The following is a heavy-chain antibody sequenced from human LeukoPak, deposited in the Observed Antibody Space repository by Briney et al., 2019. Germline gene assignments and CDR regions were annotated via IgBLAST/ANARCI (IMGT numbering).Heavy chain of an antibody. CDR1: GGSISSGSYY. Sequence: SETLSLTCTVSGGSISSGSYYWSWIRQPAGKGLEWIGRIYTSGSTNYNPSLKSRVTISVDTSKNQFSLKLSSVTAADTAVYYCARDPEYYYDSSGYYARLGVDYWGQGTLVTVSS. J-gene: IGHJ4*02. CDR2: IYTSGST. CDR3: ARDPEYYYDSSGYYARLGVDY. D-gene: IGHD3-22*01. V-gene: IGHV4-61*02.